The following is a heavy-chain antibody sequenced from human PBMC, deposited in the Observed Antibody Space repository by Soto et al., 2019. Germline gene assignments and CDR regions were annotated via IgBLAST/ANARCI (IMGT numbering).Heavy chain of an antibody. CDR1: GFTFSTYA. D-gene: IGHD1-26*01. V-gene: IGHV3-23*01. CDR3: AKTTPIVGGTSYYYYGMDV. CDR2: ISARGGST. Sequence: GGSLRLSCAASGFTFSTYAMSWVRQAPGKGLEWVSGISARGGSTYYAESVKGRFTISRDNSKNTLYLQMDSLTAEDTAVYYCAKTTPIVGGTSYYYYGMDVWGQGTTVTVSS. J-gene: IGHJ6*02.